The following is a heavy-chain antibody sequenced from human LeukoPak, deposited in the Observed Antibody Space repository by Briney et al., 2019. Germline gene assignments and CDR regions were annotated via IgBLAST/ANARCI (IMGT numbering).Heavy chain of an antibody. J-gene: IGHJ4*02. CDR2: ISSSSSYI. CDR3: VRDNPRCCGVIPSNIDDY. V-gene: IGHV3-21*01. CDR1: RFTFSSYS. D-gene: IGHD2/OR15-2a*01. Sequence: GGSLRLSCAASRFTFSSYSMNWVRQAPGKGLEWVSSISSSSSYIYYADSVKGRFTISRDNAKNSLYLQMNSLRAEDTAVYYCVRDNPRCCGVIPSNIDDYWGQGTLVTVSS.